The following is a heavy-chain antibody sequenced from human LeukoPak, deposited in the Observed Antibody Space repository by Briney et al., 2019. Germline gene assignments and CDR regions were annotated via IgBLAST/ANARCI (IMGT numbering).Heavy chain of an antibody. CDR1: GFTFSSYS. J-gene: IGHJ4*02. CDR2: FSSNGRRT. CDR3: ARVDYGSGCDS. V-gene: IGHV3-64*01. D-gene: IGHD6-19*01. Sequence: GGSLRLSCAASGFTFSSYSMHWVRQAPGKGLEFVSAFSSNGRRTYYANSVEGRFTISRHISKITLSLQMGSLRAEGMAVYYCARVDYGSGCDSWGQGTLVTVSS.